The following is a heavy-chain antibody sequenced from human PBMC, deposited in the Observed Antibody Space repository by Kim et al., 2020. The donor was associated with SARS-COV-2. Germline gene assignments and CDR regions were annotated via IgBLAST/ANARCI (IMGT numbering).Heavy chain of an antibody. CDR3: ARDAGSGSYYNAGAY. J-gene: IGHJ4*02. CDR2: INPSGGST. D-gene: IGHD3-10*01. V-gene: IGHV1-46*01. CDR1: GYTFTSYY. Sequence: ASVKVSCKASGYTFTSYYMHWVRQAPGQGLEWMGIINPSGGSTSYAQKFQGRVTMTRDTSTSTVYMELSSLRSEDTAVYYCARDAGSGSYYNAGAYWGQGALVTVSS.